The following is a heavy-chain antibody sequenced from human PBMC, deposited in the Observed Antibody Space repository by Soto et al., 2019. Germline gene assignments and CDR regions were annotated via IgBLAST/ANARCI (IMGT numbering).Heavy chain of an antibody. CDR2: VYHSGSA. D-gene: IGHD6-19*01. CDR1: GGSISSTSW. Sequence: QVQLQESGPALVKPSGTLSLTCAVSGGSISSTSWWSWVRQPPGKGLEWIGEVYHSGSANYNPSLKGRVTISVDTAKNQFSLSLSSVTAADTAIYYCASMRGHSSGWYEGWFDPWGQGTLVTVSS. CDR3: ASMRGHSSGWYEGWFDP. J-gene: IGHJ5*02. V-gene: IGHV4-4*02.